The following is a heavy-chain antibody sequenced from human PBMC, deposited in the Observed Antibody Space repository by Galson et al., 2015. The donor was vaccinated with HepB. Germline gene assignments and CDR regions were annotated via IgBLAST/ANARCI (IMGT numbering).Heavy chain of an antibody. Sequence: SLTCTVSGGSISSYYWSWIRQPPGKGLEWIGYIYYSGSTNYNPSLKSRVTISVDTSKNQFSLKLSSVTAADTAVYYCARVGDGYILAWGQGTLVTVSS. V-gene: IGHV4-59*01. CDR3: ARVGDGYILA. CDR1: GGSISSYY. J-gene: IGHJ5*02. CDR2: IYYSGST. D-gene: IGHD5-24*01.